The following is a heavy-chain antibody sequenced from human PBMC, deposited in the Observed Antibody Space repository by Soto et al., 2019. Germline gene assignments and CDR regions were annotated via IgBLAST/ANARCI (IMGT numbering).Heavy chain of an antibody. J-gene: IGHJ4*02. Sequence: QVHLVQSGAEVKKPGASVKVSCKASGYTFTSYGITSVRQAPGQGLEWMGGISAHNGNTDYAQKLQGRVIVTRDTSASTAYMELRSLISDDTAVYYCARGRSGDYWGQGALVTVSS. CDR2: ISAHNGNT. V-gene: IGHV1-18*01. CDR3: ARGRSGDY. CDR1: GYTFTSYG.